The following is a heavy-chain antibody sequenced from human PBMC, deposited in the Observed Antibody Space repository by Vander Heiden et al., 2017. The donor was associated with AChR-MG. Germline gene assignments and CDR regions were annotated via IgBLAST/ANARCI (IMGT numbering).Heavy chain of an antibody. CDR1: GFSSSNYA. D-gene: IGHD3-16*01. J-gene: IGHJ4*02. Sequence: EAQLLESGGGLVQTGGALRLPCAASGFSSSNYALSWVRLTPGKGLEGVSSITDSARSTYYADSVKGRFTIARDNSKNTLYLQMNSLRAEETAIYYCVKDTTRVWGIFDYWGQGTLVTVSS. V-gene: IGHV3-23*01. CDR2: ITDSARST. CDR3: VKDTTRVWGIFDY.